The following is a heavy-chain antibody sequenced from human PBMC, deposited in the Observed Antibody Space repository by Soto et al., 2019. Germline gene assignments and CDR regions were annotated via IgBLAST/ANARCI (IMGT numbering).Heavy chain of an antibody. CDR3: AKVFYYYDSSGYYYFDY. CDR1: GFTFSSYW. Sequence: EVQLVESGGNLVQPGGSLRLSCAASGFTFSSYWMHWVRQAPGKGLVWISSISGSGSTIYYADSVKGRFTISRDNSKNTLYLQMSSLRAEDTAVYYCAKVFYYYDSSGYYYFDYWGQGTLVTVSS. CDR2: ISGSGSTI. V-gene: IGHV3-23*04. J-gene: IGHJ4*02. D-gene: IGHD3-22*01.